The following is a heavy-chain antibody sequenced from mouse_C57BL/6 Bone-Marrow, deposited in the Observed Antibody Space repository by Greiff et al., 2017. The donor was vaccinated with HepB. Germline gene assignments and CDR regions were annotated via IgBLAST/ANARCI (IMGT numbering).Heavy chain of an antibody. J-gene: IGHJ1*03. V-gene: IGHV1-59*01. D-gene: IGHD1-1*01. CDR3: AKAYYGSSYDYFDV. Sequence: QVQLKQPGAELVRPGTSVKLSCKASGYTFTSYWMHWVKQRPGQGLEWIGVIDPSDSYTNYNQKFKGKATLTVDTSSSTAYMQLSSLTSEDSAVYYCAKAYYGSSYDYFDVWGTGTTVTVSS. CDR2: IDPSDSYT. CDR1: GYTFTSYW.